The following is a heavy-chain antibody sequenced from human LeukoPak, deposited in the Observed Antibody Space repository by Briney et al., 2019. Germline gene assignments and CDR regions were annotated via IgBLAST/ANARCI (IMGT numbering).Heavy chain of an antibody. V-gene: IGHV4-39*07. J-gene: IGHJ4*02. Sequence: PSETLSLTCTVSGGSISSSSYYWGWIRQPPGKGLEWIGYIYHSGSTYYNPSLKSRVTISVDRSKNQFSLKLSSVTAADTAVYYCARASAYQLPQPSLPLDYWGQGTLVTVSS. CDR2: IYHSGST. CDR1: GGSISSSSYY. CDR3: ARASAYQLPQPSLPLDY. D-gene: IGHD2-2*01.